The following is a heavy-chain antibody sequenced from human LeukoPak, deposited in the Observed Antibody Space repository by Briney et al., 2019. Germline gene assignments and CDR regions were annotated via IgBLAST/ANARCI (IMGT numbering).Heavy chain of an antibody. CDR1: GYTLTELS. CDR2: FDPEDGET. J-gene: IGHJ4*02. V-gene: IGHV1-24*01. CDR3: ATDLGYYYSDGY. D-gene: IGHD3-10*01. Sequence: ASVKVSCKVSGYTLTELSMHWVRKAPGKGLELMGGFDPEDGETIYAQKFQGRVTMTEDTSTDTAYMELSSLRSEDTAVYYCATDLGYYYSDGYWGQGTLVTVSS.